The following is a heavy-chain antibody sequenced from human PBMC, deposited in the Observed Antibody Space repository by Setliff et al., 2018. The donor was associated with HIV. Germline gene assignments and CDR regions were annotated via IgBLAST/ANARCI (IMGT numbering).Heavy chain of an antibody. CDR1: GFTFINYY. D-gene: IGHD3-16*01. CDR2: INLDGSGT. CDR3: VRDSARPGGITPP. Sequence: PGESLKISCAASGFTFINYYMAWVRQRPGKGLEWVANINLDGSGTHYVDSVKGRFTISRDNAKNSLYLRLNSLRVDDTAVYYCVRDSARPGGITPPWGQGTLVTV. J-gene: IGHJ5*02. V-gene: IGHV3-7*03.